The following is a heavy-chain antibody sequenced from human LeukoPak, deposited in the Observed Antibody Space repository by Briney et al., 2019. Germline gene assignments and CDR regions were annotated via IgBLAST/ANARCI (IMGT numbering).Heavy chain of an antibody. CDR2: IKQDGSEK. J-gene: IGHJ6*02. Sequence: GGSLRLSCAASGFSFSSYWMSWVRQAPGKGLEWVSNIKQDGSEKYYVDSVKGRFTISRDNAKNSLYLRMNSLRAEDTAVYYCARGFMVRGAATLYGMDVWGQGTTVTVSS. D-gene: IGHD3-10*01. CDR3: ARGFMVRGAATLYGMDV. CDR1: GFSFSSYW. V-gene: IGHV3-7*01.